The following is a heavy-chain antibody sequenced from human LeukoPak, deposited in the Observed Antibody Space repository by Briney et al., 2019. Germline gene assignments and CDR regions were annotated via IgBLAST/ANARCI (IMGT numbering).Heavy chain of an antibody. CDR1: GYTFTSYG. CDR3: ARGGVYCSSTSCYRSWFDP. V-gene: IGHV1-18*01. J-gene: IGHJ5*02. D-gene: IGHD2-2*01. CDR2: ISAYNGNT. Sequence: ASVKVSCKASGYTFTSYGISWVRQAPGQGLEWMGWISAYNGNTNYAQKLQGRVTMTTDTSTSTAYMELRSLRSDDTAVYYCARGGVYCSSTSCYRSWFDPWGRGTLVTVSS.